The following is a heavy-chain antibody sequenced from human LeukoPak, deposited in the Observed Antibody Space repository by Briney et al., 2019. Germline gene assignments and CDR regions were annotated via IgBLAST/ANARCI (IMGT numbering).Heavy chain of an antibody. CDR2: INWNGGST. Sequence: GGSLRLSCAASGFTFDDYGMSWVRQAPGKGLEWVSGINWNGGSTGYADSVKGRFTISRDNAKNSLYLQMNSLRAEDTAVYYCARSHPLWFGKRGMDVWGKGTTVTISS. J-gene: IGHJ6*04. V-gene: IGHV3-20*04. CDR3: ARSHPLWFGKRGMDV. D-gene: IGHD3-10*01. CDR1: GFTFDDYG.